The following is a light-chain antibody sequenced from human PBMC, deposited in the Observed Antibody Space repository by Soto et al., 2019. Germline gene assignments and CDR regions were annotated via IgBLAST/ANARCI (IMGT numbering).Light chain of an antibody. CDR1: QSGSSSY. Sequence: IVLTQSPGTLSLSPGERATLSCRASQSGSSSYLAWYQQKPGQAPRLLIYGASSRATGIPDRFSGSGSGTDFTLTISRLEPEDFAVYYCQQYGSSPWTFGQGTKVEVK. CDR2: GAS. CDR3: QQYGSSPWT. J-gene: IGKJ1*01. V-gene: IGKV3-20*01.